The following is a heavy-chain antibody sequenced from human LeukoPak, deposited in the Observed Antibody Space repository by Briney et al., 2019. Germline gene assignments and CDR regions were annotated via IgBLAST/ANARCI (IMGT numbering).Heavy chain of an antibody. J-gene: IGHJ4*02. CDR1: GGTFSSYA. CDR3: ASGTAPYDFWSALGY. CDR2: IIPIFGTA. D-gene: IGHD3-3*01. V-gene: IGHV1-69*13. Sequence: SVKVSCKASGGTFSSYAISWVRQAPGQGLEGMGGIIPIFGTANYAQKFQGRVTITADESTSTAYMELSSLRSEDTAVYYCASGTAPYDFWSALGYWGQGTLVTVSS.